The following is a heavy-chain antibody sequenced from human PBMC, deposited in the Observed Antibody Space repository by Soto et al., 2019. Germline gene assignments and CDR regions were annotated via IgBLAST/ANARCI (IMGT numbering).Heavy chain of an antibody. CDR2: INHSGST. Sequence: SETLSLTCAVYGGSFSGYYWSWIRQPPGKGLEWIGEINHSGSTNYNPSLKSRVTISVDTSKNQFSLKLSSVTAADTAVYYCARGPRIRAVPWFDPWGQGTLVTVSS. V-gene: IGHV4-34*01. D-gene: IGHD3-10*02. J-gene: IGHJ5*02. CDR1: GGSFSGYY. CDR3: ARGPRIRAVPWFDP.